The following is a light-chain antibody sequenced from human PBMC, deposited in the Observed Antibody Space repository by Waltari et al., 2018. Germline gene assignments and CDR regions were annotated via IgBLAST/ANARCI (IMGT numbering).Light chain of an antibody. J-gene: IGLJ1*01. CDR2: DVS. CDR1: NRDIGLYDY. V-gene: IGLV2-14*03. CDR3: SSYTATDTYV. Sequence: SALTQPASMSGYPGQSIPISCTGTNRDIGLYDYVSWYQHHPGKAPKLIISDVSKRPSGVPARFSGSVSGYTASLTISGLQAEDEADYYCSSYTATDTYVFGSGTTVIVL.